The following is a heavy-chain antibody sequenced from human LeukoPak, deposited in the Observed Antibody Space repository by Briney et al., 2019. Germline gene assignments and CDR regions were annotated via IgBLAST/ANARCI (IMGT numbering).Heavy chain of an antibody. CDR3: ARHPTGFPNWFDS. D-gene: IGHD3-9*01. CDR1: GGSITTALYN. Sequence: PSETLSLTCTVSGGSITTALYNWGWIRQPPGKGLEWIGTISYSGSTYYKASLKSRVTISADTSKNQFSPKLYSVTAADTAVYYCARHPTGFPNWFDSWGQGTLVTVSS. J-gene: IGHJ5*01. CDR2: ISYSGST. V-gene: IGHV4-39*01.